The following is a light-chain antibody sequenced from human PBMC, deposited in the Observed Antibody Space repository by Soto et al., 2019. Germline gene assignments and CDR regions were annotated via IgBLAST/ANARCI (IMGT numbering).Light chain of an antibody. CDR1: QTVSSN. Sequence: EIVMTQSQATLTVSPGERATLSCRASQTVSSNLAWYQQKPSQAPRLLMHGASTRASGVPTRFSGSGSGTDFTLTISSLQSEDFAVYYCQQYHNWPPQYTFGQGTKLQIK. J-gene: IGKJ2*01. CDR3: QQYHNWPPQYT. V-gene: IGKV3-15*01. CDR2: GAS.